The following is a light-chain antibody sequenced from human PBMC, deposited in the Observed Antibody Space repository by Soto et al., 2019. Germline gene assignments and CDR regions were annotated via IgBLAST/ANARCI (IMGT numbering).Light chain of an antibody. CDR1: QSVSNN. J-gene: IGKJ1*01. Sequence: EIVMTQSPATLSVSPGERATLSCRASQSVSNNLAWYQKKPGQAPRLLIYGASTRATGIPARFSGSGSGTKFTLTISSLQSEDFAVYYCHRYNNWWTFGQGTKVEIK. CDR3: HRYNNWWT. CDR2: GAS. V-gene: IGKV3-15*01.